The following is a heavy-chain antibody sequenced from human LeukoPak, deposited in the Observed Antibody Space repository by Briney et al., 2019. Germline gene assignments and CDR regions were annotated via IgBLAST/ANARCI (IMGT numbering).Heavy chain of an antibody. CDR2: ISSSSSYI. CDR1: GFTFSSYS. D-gene: IGHD3-10*01. J-gene: IGHJ4*02. V-gene: IGHV3-21*01. CDR3: ARVPGEYYYGSGSYRWYFDY. Sequence: GGSLRLSRAASGFTFSSYSMNWVRQAPGKGLEWVSSISSSSSYIYYADSVKGRFTISRDNAKNSLYLQMNSLRAEDTAVYYCARVPGEYYYGSGSYRWYFDYWGQGTLVTVSS.